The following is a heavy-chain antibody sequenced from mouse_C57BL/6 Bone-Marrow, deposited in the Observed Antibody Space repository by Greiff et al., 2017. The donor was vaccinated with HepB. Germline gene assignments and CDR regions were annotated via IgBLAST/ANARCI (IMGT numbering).Heavy chain of an antibody. D-gene: IGHD1-1*01. CDR1: GFTFSSYA. J-gene: IGHJ1*03. V-gene: IGHV5-4*03. CDR3: SRVGVLGYFDG. CDR2: ISDGGSYT. Sequence: EVKLMESGGGLVKPGGSLKLSCAASGFTFSSYAMSWVRQTPEKRLEWVATISDGGSYTYYPDNVKGRFTISRDKATNNLYLQMIHLKSEDTAVYYCSRVGVLGYFDGWGTGTTVTVSS.